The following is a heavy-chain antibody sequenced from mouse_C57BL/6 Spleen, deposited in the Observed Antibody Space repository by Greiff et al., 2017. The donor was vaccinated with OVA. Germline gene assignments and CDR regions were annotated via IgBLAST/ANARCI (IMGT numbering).Heavy chain of an antibody. CDR1: GYTFTSYW. CDR3: AYNTVSHGGD. D-gene: IGHD6-2*01. CDR2: IDPSASYP. Sequence: QVQLQQPGAELVKPGASVKLSCKASGYTFTSYWMQWVKQRPGQGLEWIGEIDPSASYPNYNQKFKGKATLTVDTSSSTAYMQLSSLTSAASSVYDCAYNTVSHGGDWGKGTTLTVSS. J-gene: IGHJ2*01. V-gene: IGHV1-50*01.